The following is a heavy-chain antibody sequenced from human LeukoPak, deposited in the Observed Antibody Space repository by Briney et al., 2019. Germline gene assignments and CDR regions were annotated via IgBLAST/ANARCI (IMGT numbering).Heavy chain of an antibody. CDR2: ISGSGGST. D-gene: IGHD2-15*01. CDR1: GFTFSSYA. CDR3: AKGGYCSGGSCYPPLGRRGMDV. Sequence: SGGSLRLSCAASGFTFSSYAMSWVRQAPGKGLEWVSAISGSGGSTYYADSVKGRFTISRDNSKNTLYLQMNSLRAEDTAVYYCAKGGYCSGGSCYPPLGRRGMDVWGQGTTVTVSS. V-gene: IGHV3-23*01. J-gene: IGHJ6*02.